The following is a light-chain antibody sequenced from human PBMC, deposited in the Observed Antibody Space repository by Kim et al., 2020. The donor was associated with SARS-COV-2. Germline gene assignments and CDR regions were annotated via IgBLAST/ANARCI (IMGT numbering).Light chain of an antibody. CDR2: QDN. CDR1: KLGDKS. CDR3: QAWDSSTEGVL. J-gene: IGLJ2*01. V-gene: IGLV3-1*01. Sequence: SYELTQPPSVSVSPGQTASITCSGDKLGDKSTCWYQQKPGQSPMLVIYQDNKRPSGIPERFSGSNSGNTATLTISGTQALDEADYYCQAWDSSTEGVLFG.